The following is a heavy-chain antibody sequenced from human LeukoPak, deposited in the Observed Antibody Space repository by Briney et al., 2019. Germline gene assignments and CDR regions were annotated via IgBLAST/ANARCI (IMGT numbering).Heavy chain of an antibody. D-gene: IGHD4-17*01. J-gene: IGHJ4*02. CDR1: GYTFTNYW. Sequence: PGESLKISCQGSGYTFTNYWIGWVRQTPGKGLEWMGIVFPGDSDTRYGPSFQGQVTISADKSISTAYLQWSSLKASDTAIYYCARHGTAYVYGDSIDYWGQGTLVTVSS. CDR2: VFPGDSDT. V-gene: IGHV5-51*01. CDR3: ARHGTAYVYGDSIDY.